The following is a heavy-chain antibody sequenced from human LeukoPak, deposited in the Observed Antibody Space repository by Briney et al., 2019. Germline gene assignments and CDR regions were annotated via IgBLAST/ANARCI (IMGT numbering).Heavy chain of an antibody. D-gene: IGHD3-10*01. CDR3: ARDSGNYYDQFDV. Sequence: GVSLRLSCAASGFTFSTYSLDWVRQAPGKGLEWISYISVSGSNALYADTVKGRFTISRDNAKNSLFLQMNSLRDEDTAVYYCARDSGNYYDQFDVWGQGTLVT. J-gene: IGHJ5*02. V-gene: IGHV3-48*02. CDR2: ISVSGSNA. CDR1: GFTFSTYS.